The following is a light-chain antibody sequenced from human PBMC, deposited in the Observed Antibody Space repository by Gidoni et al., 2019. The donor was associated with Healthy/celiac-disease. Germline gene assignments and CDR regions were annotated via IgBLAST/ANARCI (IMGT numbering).Light chain of an antibody. Sequence: DIQMTQSPSSLSASVGDRVTITCRASQSISSYLNWYQQKPGKAPKLLIYAASSLQSGVPSRFSGSGSGTDFTLTISSLQPEDFATYYCQQSYSETFXXXTKVEIK. CDR1: QSISSY. V-gene: IGKV1-39*01. CDR2: AAS. J-gene: IGKJ1*01. CDR3: QQSYSET.